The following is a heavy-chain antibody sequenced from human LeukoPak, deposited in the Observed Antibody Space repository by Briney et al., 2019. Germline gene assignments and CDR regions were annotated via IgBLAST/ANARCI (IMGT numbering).Heavy chain of an antibody. D-gene: IGHD3-22*01. CDR2: IRYDGSNK. CDR1: GFTFSSYD. CDR3: AKVRANHYYDRGDWYFDL. Sequence: GGSLRLSCAASGFTFSSYDMHWVRQAPGKGLEWVAFIRYDGSNKYYADSVKGRFTISRDNSKNTLYLQMNSLRAEDTAVYYCAKVRANHYYDRGDWYFDLWGRGTLVTVSS. J-gene: IGHJ2*01. V-gene: IGHV3-30*02.